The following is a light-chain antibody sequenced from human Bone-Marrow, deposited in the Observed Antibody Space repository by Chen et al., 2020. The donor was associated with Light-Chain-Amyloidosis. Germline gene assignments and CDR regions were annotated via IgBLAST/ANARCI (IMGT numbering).Light chain of an antibody. CDR2: DAS. V-gene: IGKV3-11*01. J-gene: IGKJ4*01. CDR3: QQRYTWPELT. CDR1: QSVSRF. Sequence: ELVLTQSPDTLFLSPGERATLSCRASQSVSRFLAWYQHKPGQAPRLLIYDASNRATDIPARFSGSGSGTDFTLTISSLEPEDFAVYYCQQRYTWPELTFGGGTKVEI.